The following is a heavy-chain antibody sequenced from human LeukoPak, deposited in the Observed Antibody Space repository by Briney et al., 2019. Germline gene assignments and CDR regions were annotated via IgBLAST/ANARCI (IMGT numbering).Heavy chain of an antibody. Sequence: GGSLRLSCAASGFTFSNYAMSWARQAPGKGLQWVSSINGPGDITYYADSVKGRFTIFRDNSKNTLYLQMNSLRAEDTAVYYCARLDSSGYYYDYWGQGTLVTVSS. CDR1: GFTFSNYA. V-gene: IGHV3-23*01. CDR2: INGPGDIT. CDR3: ARLDSSGYYYDY. D-gene: IGHD3-22*01. J-gene: IGHJ4*02.